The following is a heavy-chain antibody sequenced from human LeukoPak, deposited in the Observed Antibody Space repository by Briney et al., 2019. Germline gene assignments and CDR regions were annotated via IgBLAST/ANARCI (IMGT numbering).Heavy chain of an antibody. Sequence: GGSLRLSCAASGFTFSSYWMSWVRQAPGRGLEWVANIKEDGSEKYYVDSVKGRFTISRDNAKNSLYLQMNSLRAEDTAVYYCARDFIVLVPAGVFDIWGQGTMVTVSS. V-gene: IGHV3-7*01. CDR1: GFTFSSYW. CDR2: IKEDGSEK. CDR3: ARDFIVLVPAGVFDI. J-gene: IGHJ3*02. D-gene: IGHD2-2*01.